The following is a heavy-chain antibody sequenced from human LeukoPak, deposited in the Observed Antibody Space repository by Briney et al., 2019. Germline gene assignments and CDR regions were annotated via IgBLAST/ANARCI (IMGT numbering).Heavy chain of an antibody. CDR3: ARDGWGAAAAPNWFDP. J-gene: IGHJ5*02. CDR1: GFTFSSYW. Sequence: GGSLRLSCAASGFTFSSYWMSWVRQAPGKGLEWVANIKQDGSEKYYVDSVKGRFNISRDNARNSRYLQMNSLRAEDTAVYYCARDGWGAAAAPNWFDPWGQGTLVTVSS. CDR2: IKQDGSEK. V-gene: IGHV3-7*01. D-gene: IGHD6-13*01.